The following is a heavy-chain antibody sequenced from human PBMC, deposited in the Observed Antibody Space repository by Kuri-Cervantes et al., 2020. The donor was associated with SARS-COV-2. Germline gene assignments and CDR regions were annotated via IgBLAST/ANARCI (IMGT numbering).Heavy chain of an antibody. D-gene: IGHD5-12*01. CDR3: ARRGGSGYDQYYYYMDV. CDR2: IYHSGST. Sequence: ESLKISCAVYGGSFSGYYWSWIRQPPGRGLEWIGSIYHSGSTYYNPSLKSRVTISVDTSKNQFSLKLSSVTAADTAVYYCARRGGSGYDQYYYYMDVWGKGTTVTVSS. CDR1: GGSFSGYY. J-gene: IGHJ6*03. V-gene: IGHV4-34*01.